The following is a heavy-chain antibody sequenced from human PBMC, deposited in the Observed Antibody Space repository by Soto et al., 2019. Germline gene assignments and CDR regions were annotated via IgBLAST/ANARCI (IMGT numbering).Heavy chain of an antibody. D-gene: IGHD3-22*01. J-gene: IGHJ6*02. V-gene: IGHV1-69*06. CDR3: VVYYYDCSGQLTAYSGMDV. Sequence: SVKVSCKASGGTFSSYAISWVRQAPGQGLEWMGGIIPIFGTANYAQKFQGRVTITADKSTSTAYMELSSLRSEDTAVYYCVVYYYDCSGQLTAYSGMDVWGQGTTVTVSS. CDR2: IIPIFGTA. CDR1: GGTFSSYA.